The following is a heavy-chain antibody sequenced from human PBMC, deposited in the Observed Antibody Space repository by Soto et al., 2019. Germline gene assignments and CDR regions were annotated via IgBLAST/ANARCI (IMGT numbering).Heavy chain of an antibody. V-gene: IGHV3-30*18. J-gene: IGHJ4*02. CDR2: ISYDGSNK. CDR1: GFTFSSYG. Sequence: GRSLRLSCAASGFTFSSYGMHWVRQAPGKGLEWVAVISYDGSNKYYADSVKGRFTISRDNSKNTLYLQMNSLRAEDTAVYYCAKEQRGRPACFDYWGQGTLVTVSS. CDR3: AKEQRGRPACFDY.